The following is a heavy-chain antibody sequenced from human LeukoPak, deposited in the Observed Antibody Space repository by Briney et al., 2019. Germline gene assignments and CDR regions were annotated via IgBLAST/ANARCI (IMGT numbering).Heavy chain of an antibody. CDR2: IDARSGIT. V-gene: IGHV3-48*01. D-gene: IGHD3-3*01. CDR3: ARTYDFGRGPPGDAFDN. CDR1: GFTFTIFG. J-gene: IGHJ3*02. Sequence: GRSLRLSCAASGFTFTIFGFNWVRQAPGKVPEWVSYIDARSGITYYADSVEGRFTISRDNAQESVFLQMNSLRADDTAVYYCARTYDFGRGPPGDAFDNWGPGTLVTVSS.